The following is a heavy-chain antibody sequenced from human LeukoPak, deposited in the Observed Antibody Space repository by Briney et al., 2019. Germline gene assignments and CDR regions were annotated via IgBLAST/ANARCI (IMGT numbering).Heavy chain of an antibody. CDR3: ASNHIVGAPDAFDI. CDR2: IYYSGST. CDR1: GGSISSSSYY. D-gene: IGHD1-26*01. J-gene: IGHJ3*02. V-gene: IGHV4-39*01. Sequence: SETLSLTCTVSGGSISSSSYYWGWIRQPPGKGLEWIGSIYYSGSTYYNPSLKSRVTISVDTSKNQFSLKLSSVTAADTAVYYCASNHIVGAPDAFDIWAKGQWSPSLQ.